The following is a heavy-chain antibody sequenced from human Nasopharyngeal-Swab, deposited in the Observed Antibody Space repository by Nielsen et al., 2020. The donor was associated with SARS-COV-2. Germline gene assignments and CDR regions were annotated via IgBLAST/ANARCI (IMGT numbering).Heavy chain of an antibody. Sequence: SVKVSCKASGGTFSSYAISWVRQAPAQGLEWMGGIIPIFGTANYAQKFQGRVTITADKSTSTAYMELSSLRSEDTAVYYCARNPGDSSSWYVYYYGMDVWGQGTTVTVSS. CDR2: IIPIFGTA. J-gene: IGHJ6*02. CDR3: ARNPGDSSSWYVYYYGMDV. CDR1: GGTFSSYA. V-gene: IGHV1-69*06. D-gene: IGHD6-13*01.